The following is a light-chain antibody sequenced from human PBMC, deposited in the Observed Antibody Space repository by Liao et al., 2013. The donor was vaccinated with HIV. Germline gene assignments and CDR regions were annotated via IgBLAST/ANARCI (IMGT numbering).Light chain of an antibody. Sequence: SYELIQPPSVSVSPGQTARITCSGDALSRKYAYWYKQKPGQAPVLVIYKSSERPSGIPERLSGSRSGPTVTLTISGAQAEDEADYYCQAWDSSTYVVFGGGTKLTVL. CDR1: ALSRKY. CDR2: KSS. CDR3: QAWDSSTYVV. V-gene: IGLV3-25*03. J-gene: IGLJ2*01.